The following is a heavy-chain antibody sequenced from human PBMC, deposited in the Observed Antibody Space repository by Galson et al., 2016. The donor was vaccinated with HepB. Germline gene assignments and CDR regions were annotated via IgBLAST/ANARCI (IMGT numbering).Heavy chain of an antibody. CDR2: INHSGST. Sequence: ETLSLTCAVYGGSFSGYYWSWIRQPPGKGLEWIGEINHSGSTNYNPSLKSRVTISVDTSKNQFSLKLSSVTAADTAVYYCASYRRDYVWGSYRSRRAVFDYWGQGTLVTVSS. CDR1: GGSFSGYY. J-gene: IGHJ4*02. V-gene: IGHV4-34*01. CDR3: ASYRRDYVWGSYRSRRAVFDY. D-gene: IGHD3-16*02.